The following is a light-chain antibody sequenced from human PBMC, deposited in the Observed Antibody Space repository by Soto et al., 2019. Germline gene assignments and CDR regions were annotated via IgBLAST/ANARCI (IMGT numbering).Light chain of an antibody. J-gene: IGKJ1*01. V-gene: IGKV3-15*01. CDR3: QHYDRWPPT. CDR2: DAS. Sequence: EVVMTQSPDTLSVSPGQSATLSCRASQTIGTNLAWYQQKPGQAPRLVIYDASTRDTGIPARFSGVGSGTEFTLTISSLRSEDFGVYYCQHYDRWPPTFGQGTKVDNK. CDR1: QTIGTN.